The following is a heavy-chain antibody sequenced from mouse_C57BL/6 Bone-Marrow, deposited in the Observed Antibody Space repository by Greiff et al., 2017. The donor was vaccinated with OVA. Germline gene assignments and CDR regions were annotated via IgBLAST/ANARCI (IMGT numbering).Heavy chain of an antibody. CDR2: ISSGGSYT. D-gene: IGHD2-5*01. CDR1: GFTFSSYG. CDR3: ARHYSNYCYWYFDV. Sequence: EVQLVESGGDLVKPGGSLKLSCAASGFTFSSYGMSWVRQTPDKRLEWVATISSGGSYTYYPDSVKGRFTISRDNAKNTLYLQMSSLKSEDTAMDYCARHYSNYCYWYFDVWGTGTTVTVSS. V-gene: IGHV5-6*01. J-gene: IGHJ1*03.